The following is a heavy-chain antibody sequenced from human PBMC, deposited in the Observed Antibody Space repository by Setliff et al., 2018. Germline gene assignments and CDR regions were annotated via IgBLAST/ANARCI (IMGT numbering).Heavy chain of an antibody. D-gene: IGHD2-15*01. CDR2: IWDDGGNK. J-gene: IGHJ4*02. Sequence: PGGSLRLSCAASGFTFSTYRMHWVRQAPGKGLEWVAVIWDDGGNKYHADSVKGRFTISRDNSKNTLYLQMNSLRPEDTAVYYCAGTCSGSGCYAGLESWGQGTPVTVSS. CDR3: AGTCSGSGCYAGLES. V-gene: IGHV3-33*08. CDR1: GFTFSTYR.